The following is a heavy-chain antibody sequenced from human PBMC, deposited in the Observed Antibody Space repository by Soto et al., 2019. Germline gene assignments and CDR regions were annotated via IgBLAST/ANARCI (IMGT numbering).Heavy chain of an antibody. Sequence: QVQLEQSGAEVKTPGASVKVSCKTSGYTFTGHHIHWVRQAPGQGLEWMGWINPISGGTKYREKFQGRVSITRDKSSSTAYMELSSLTSDDSAVYYCAKDGRHCIGGSCPQGHWGQGTLVTVSS. D-gene: IGHD2-15*01. CDR3: AKDGRHCIGGSCPQGH. CDR1: GYTFTGHH. CDR2: INPISGGT. J-gene: IGHJ4*02. V-gene: IGHV1-2*02.